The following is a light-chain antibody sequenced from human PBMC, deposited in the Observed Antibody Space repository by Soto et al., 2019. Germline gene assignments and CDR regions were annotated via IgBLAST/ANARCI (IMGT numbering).Light chain of an antibody. CDR2: GPS. V-gene: IGKV3-20*01. CDR1: QNVYINS. J-gene: IGKJ3*01. CDR3: QQYGGSTFS. Sequence: EIVLTQSPRTLSLSPGESATLSCRASQNVYINSLAWFQQKPCQTPSRLIYGPSTRAAGVPDRFTGSGSWADFELTITSLEPVYLAMYYGQQYGGSTFSIGPGTRV.